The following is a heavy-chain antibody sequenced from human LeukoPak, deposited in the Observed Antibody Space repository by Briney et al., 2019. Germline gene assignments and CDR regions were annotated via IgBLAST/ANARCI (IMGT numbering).Heavy chain of an antibody. D-gene: IGHD1-26*01. V-gene: IGHV1-18*01. CDR1: GYTFTSYG. CDR2: ISAYNGNT. CDR3: ATANPVGATGDAFDI. J-gene: IGHJ3*02. Sequence: GASVKVSCKASGYTFTSYGISWVRQAPGQGLEWMGWISAYNGNTNYAQKFQGRVTMTEDTSTDTAYMELSSLRSEDTAVYYCATANPVGATGDAFDIWGQGTMVTVSS.